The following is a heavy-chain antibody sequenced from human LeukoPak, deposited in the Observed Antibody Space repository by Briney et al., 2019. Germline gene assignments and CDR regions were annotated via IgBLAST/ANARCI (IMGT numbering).Heavy chain of an antibody. Sequence: SETLSLTCTVSGGSLSSYYWSWIRQPPGKGLEWVGFIYYSGTTNYNPSLKSRVTISVDTSKNQFSLKLSSVTAADTAVYYCARELELSSGGDYWGQGTLVTVSS. D-gene: IGHD1-7*01. CDR3: ARELELSSGGDY. CDR1: GGSLSSYY. CDR2: IYYSGTT. V-gene: IGHV4-59*12. J-gene: IGHJ4*02.